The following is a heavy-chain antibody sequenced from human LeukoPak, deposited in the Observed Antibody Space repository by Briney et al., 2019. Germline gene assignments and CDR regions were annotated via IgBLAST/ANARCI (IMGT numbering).Heavy chain of an antibody. V-gene: IGHV1-2*02. D-gene: IGHD2-15*01. J-gene: IGHJ4*02. CDR1: GYTFTGYY. CDR2: INPNSGGT. CDR3: ARGYCSGGSCYLVFDY. Sequence: GASVKASSKASGYTFTGYYMPCVRQAPGHGVGWMGWINPNSGGTNYAQKLQGRVTMPRNTSISTAYMELSRLRSEDTAVYYCARGYCSGGSCYLVFDYWGQGTWSPSPQ.